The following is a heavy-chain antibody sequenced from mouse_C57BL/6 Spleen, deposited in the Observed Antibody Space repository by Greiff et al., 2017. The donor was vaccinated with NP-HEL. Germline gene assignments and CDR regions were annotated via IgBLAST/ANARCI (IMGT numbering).Heavy chain of an antibody. CDR3: ARSRYGPDY. D-gene: IGHD2-14*01. CDR2: IYPGDGDT. V-gene: IGHV1-82*01. CDR1: GYAFSSSW. J-gene: IGHJ2*01. Sequence: VQLQQSGPELVKPGASVKISCKASGYAFSSSWMNWVKQRPGKGLEWIGRIYPGDGDTNYNGKFKGKATLTADRSSSTAYMQLSSLTSEDSAVYFCARSRYGPDYWGQGTTLTVSS.